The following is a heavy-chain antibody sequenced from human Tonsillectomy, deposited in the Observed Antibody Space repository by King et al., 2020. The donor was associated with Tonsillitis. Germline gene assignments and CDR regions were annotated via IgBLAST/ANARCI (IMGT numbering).Heavy chain of an antibody. CDR3: ARVIGGGKYSGSPPGGY. V-gene: IGHV1-18*01. CDR2: FSASNGNT. Sequence: QLVQSGAEVKKPGASVKVSCKASGYTFTIYGISWVRQAPGQGLEWMGWFSASNGNTNYAPKLQGRGTMTTDTSTSTAYMELRSLRSDDTAVYYCARVIGGGKYSGSPPGGYWGQGTLVTVSS. CDR1: GYTFTIYG. D-gene: IGHD1-26*01. J-gene: IGHJ4*02.